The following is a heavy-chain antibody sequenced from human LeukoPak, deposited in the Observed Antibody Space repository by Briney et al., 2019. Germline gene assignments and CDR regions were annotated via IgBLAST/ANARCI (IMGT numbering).Heavy chain of an antibody. CDR1: GYTFTSYY. J-gene: IGHJ4*02. V-gene: IGHV1-46*01. D-gene: IGHD3-22*01. CDR2: INPSGGST. Sequence: ASVKVSCKASGYTFTSYYIHWVRQAPGQGLEWMGIINPSGGSTSYAQKFQGRVTITADKSTSTAYMELSSLRSEDTAVYYCARRAPRTDSSGYYSLDWSYWGQGTLVTVSS. CDR3: ARRAPRTDSSGYYSLDWSY.